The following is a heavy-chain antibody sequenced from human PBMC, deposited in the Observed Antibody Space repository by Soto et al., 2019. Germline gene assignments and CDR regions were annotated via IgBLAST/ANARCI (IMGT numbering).Heavy chain of an antibody. CDR3: AKTLPPGYCSGGSCFDY. J-gene: IGHJ4*02. Sequence: GGSLRLSCAASGFTFSSYAMSWVRQAPGKGLEWVSAISGSGGSTYCADSVKGRFTISRDNSKNTLYLQMNSLRAEDTAVYYCAKTLPPGYCSGGSCFDYWGQGTLVTVSS. CDR1: GFTFSSYA. CDR2: ISGSGGST. V-gene: IGHV3-23*01. D-gene: IGHD2-15*01.